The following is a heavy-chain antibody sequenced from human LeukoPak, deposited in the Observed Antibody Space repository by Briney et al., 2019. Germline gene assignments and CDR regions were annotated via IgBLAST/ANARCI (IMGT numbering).Heavy chain of an antibody. J-gene: IGHJ6*03. D-gene: IGHD6-6*01. V-gene: IGHV3-64*01. CDR1: GFTFSSYP. CDR2: ISPNGGRT. Sequence: GGSLRLSCAASGFTFSSYPMYWVRQAPGKGLEYVSAISPNGGRTYYANSVKDRFTISRDNSKNTLYLQMGSLRAEDMAVYYCARVVSNSSGINYYYIDIWGKGTTVTVSS. CDR3: ARVVSNSSGINYYYIDI.